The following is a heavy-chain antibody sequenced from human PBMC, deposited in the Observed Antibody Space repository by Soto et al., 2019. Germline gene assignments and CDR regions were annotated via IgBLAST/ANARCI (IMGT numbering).Heavy chain of an antibody. D-gene: IGHD3-10*01. Sequence: PGGSLRLSCAASGFTFSNAWMNWVRQAPGKGLEWVGRIKSKTDGGTTDYAAPVKGRFTISRDDSKNTLYLQMNSLRAEDTAVYYCAKDHYGSAIYGMDVWGQGTTVTVSS. CDR3: AKDHYGSAIYGMDV. CDR2: IKSKTDGGTT. V-gene: IGHV3-15*07. CDR1: GFTFSNAW. J-gene: IGHJ6*02.